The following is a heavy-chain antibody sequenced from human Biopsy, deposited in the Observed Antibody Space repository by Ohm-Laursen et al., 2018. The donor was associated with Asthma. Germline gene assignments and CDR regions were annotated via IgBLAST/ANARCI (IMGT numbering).Heavy chain of an antibody. CDR2: IYSGGTS. D-gene: IGHD3-22*01. J-gene: IGHJ4*02. V-gene: IGHV3-53*01. CDR1: GFAVSRDY. CDR3: ARGDSSNWSHCYFDY. Sequence: SLRLSCSASGFAVSRDYMFWDRQAPGKGLEWVSVIYSGGTSHTADSVRGRFTISRDYSKNTLYPQMHSLRAEDTAVYYCARGDSSNWSHCYFDYWGQGTLVTVSS.